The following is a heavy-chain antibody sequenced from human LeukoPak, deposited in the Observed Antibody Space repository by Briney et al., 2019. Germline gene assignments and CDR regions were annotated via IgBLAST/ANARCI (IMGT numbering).Heavy chain of an antibody. J-gene: IGHJ5*02. CDR1: GYTFSNYG. D-gene: IGHD3-10*01. CDR2: ISTYSGNT. V-gene: IGHV1-18*01. CDR3: ARFSVLLWFGELLSQNWFDP. Sequence: ASVKVSCKASGYTFSNYGINWVRQAPGQGLEWMGWISTYSGNTNYAQKVQGRVTMTTDTSTTTAYMEVRSLRSDDTAVYYCARFSVLLWFGELLSQNWFDPWGQGTLVTVS.